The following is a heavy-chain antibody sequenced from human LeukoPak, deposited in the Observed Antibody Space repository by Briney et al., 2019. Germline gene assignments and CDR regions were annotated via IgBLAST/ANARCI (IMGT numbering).Heavy chain of an antibody. CDR2: INHSGST. J-gene: IGHJ4*02. V-gene: IGHV4-34*01. Sequence: SETLSPTCAVYGGSFSGYYWSWIRQPPGKGLEWIGEINHSGSTNYNPSLKSRVTISVDTSKNQFSLKLSSVTAADTAVYYCARSVMVRGVYDYWGQGTLVTVSS. CDR1: GGSFSGYY. D-gene: IGHD3-10*01. CDR3: ARSVMVRGVYDY.